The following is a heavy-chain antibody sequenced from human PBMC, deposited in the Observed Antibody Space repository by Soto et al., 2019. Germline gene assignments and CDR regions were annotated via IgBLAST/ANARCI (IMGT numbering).Heavy chain of an antibody. D-gene: IGHD3-16*01. CDR2: INAGNGNT. J-gene: IGHJ5*02. V-gene: IGHV1-3*01. CDR3: ARGYGGPIGWFDP. Sequence: QVQFVQSGAEVKKPGASVKVSCKASGYTFTSYAMHWVRQAPGQRLEWMGWINAGNGNTKYSQKFQGRVTITRDTSASTAYMERSSLRSEDAAVYYCARGYGGPIGWFDPWGQGTLVTVSS. CDR1: GYTFTSYA.